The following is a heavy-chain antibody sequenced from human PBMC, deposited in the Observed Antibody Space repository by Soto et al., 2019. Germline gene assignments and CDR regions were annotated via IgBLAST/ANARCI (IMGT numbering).Heavy chain of an antibody. Sequence: ASETLSLTCAVYGGSFSGYYWSWIRQPPGKGLEWIGEINHSGSTNYNPSLKSRVTISVDTSKNQFSLKLSSVTAADTAVYYCAREMAVVAATLAFDIWGQGTMVTVSS. V-gene: IGHV4-34*01. D-gene: IGHD2-15*01. J-gene: IGHJ3*02. CDR2: INHSGST. CDR3: AREMAVVAATLAFDI. CDR1: GGSFSGYY.